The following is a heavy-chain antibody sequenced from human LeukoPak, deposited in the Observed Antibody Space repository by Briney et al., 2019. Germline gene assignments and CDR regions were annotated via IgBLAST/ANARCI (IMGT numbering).Heavy chain of an antibody. CDR3: ARASSDGGFDY. Sequence: SETLSLTCTVSGGSISTYYWSWVRQPAGKGLEWIGRIYTSGSTNSNPSLKSRITMSVDTSKNQFSLNLRSLTAADTAVYYCARASSDGGFDYWGQGTLVTVSS. D-gene: IGHD3-3*01. CDR1: GGSISTYY. V-gene: IGHV4-4*07. J-gene: IGHJ4*02. CDR2: IYTSGST.